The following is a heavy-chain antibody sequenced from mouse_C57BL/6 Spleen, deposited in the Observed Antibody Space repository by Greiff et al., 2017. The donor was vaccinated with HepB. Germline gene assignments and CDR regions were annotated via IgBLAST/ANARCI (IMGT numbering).Heavy chain of an antibody. CDR1: GFTFSSYG. D-gene: IGHD1-1*01. CDR3: ARHSDYGSSYSDYFDY. V-gene: IGHV5-6*01. Sequence: EVKLVESGGDLVKPGGSLKLSCAASGFTFSSYGMSWVRQTPDKRLEWVATISSGGSYTYYPDSVKGRFTISRDNAKNTLYLQMSSLKSEDTAMYYCARHSDYGSSYSDYFDYWGQGTTLTVSS. CDR2: ISSGGSYT. J-gene: IGHJ2*01.